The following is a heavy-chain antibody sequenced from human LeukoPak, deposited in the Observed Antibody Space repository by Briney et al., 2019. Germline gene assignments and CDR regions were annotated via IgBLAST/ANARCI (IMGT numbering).Heavy chain of an antibody. D-gene: IGHD1-26*01. CDR1: GGTISRDY. CDR3: ARDRRRDLLHAFDI. CDR2: IYYSWST. V-gene: IGHV4-59*01. Sequence: SETLSLTCTVSGGTISRDYWSWIRQPPGKGLEWSAYIYYSWSTNYNPSLKSRLTISLDASKNQFSLTLSSVNAADTAVYYCARDRRRDLLHAFDIWGQGTMVTVS. J-gene: IGHJ3*02.